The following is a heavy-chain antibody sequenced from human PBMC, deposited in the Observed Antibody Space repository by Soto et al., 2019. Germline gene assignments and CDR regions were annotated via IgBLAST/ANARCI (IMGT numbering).Heavy chain of an antibody. D-gene: IGHD2-2*02. CDR1: GYSFTSYW. Sequence: GESLKISCKGSGYSFTSYWISWVRQMPGKGLEWMGRIDPSDSYTNYSPSFQGHVTISADKSISTAYLQWSSLKASDTAMYYCARRYCSSTSCYTGMDAWGQGTTVTVSS. J-gene: IGHJ6*02. V-gene: IGHV5-10-1*01. CDR3: ARRYCSSTSCYTGMDA. CDR2: IDPSDSYT.